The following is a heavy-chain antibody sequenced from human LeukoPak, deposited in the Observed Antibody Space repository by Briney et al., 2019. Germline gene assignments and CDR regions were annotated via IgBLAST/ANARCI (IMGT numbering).Heavy chain of an antibody. D-gene: IGHD2-15*01. Sequence: GGSLRLSCTVSGFTVSSNSWSWVRQAPGKGLEWVSFIYSGGNTHYSDSVKGRFTISRDNSKNTLYLQMNSLRAEDTAIYYCARRAGEYSHPYDYWGQGTLVTVSS. CDR3: ARRAGEYSHPYDY. J-gene: IGHJ4*02. CDR1: GFTVSSNS. V-gene: IGHV3-53*01. CDR2: IYSGGNT.